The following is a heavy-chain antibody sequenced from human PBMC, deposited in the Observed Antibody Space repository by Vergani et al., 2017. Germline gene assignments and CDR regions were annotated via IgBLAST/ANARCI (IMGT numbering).Heavy chain of an antibody. CDR2: LRYDGSNE. CDR1: GFSFSTYG. V-gene: IGHV3-30*02. Sequence: QVQLVESGGGVVQPGGSLRLSCAASGFSFSTYGMHWVRQAPGRGLEWVAFLRYDGSNEYYGDAVKGRFIISRDNSKDTLYLQMNSLRVEDTAIYYCAKARDPNCKGGNCYSYYYGLDLWGQGTTVTVSS. CDR3: AKARDPNCKGGNCYSYYYGLDL. D-gene: IGHD2-15*01. J-gene: IGHJ6*02.